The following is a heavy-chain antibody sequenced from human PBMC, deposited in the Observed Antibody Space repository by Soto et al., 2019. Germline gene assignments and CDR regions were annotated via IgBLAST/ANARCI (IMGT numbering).Heavy chain of an antibody. J-gene: IGHJ6*02. V-gene: IGHV1-69*13. CDR2: IIPILGTA. Sequence: SVKVSCKASGGTFNNNAISWVRQAPGQGLEWMGGIIPILGTANYAQKFRGRVTITADESTSTGYMDLSSLRSEDTAVYYCARPYDSSDYYGGGTDVWGQGTTVTVSS. D-gene: IGHD3-22*01. CDR3: ARPYDSSDYYGGGTDV. CDR1: GGTFNNNA.